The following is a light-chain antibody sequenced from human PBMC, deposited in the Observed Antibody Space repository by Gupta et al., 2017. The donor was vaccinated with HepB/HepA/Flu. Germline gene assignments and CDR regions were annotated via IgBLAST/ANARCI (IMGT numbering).Light chain of an antibody. Sequence: LLTPSPATLSLSPGERATLSCRASQSVSSYLAWYQQKPGQAPRLLIHDASNRATGIPARLSGSGSGTDCTLTISSLETEDFAVDYCQKRSKWPPRTFGGGTKVEIK. V-gene: IGKV3-11*01. CDR2: DAS. CDR3: QKRSKWPPRT. J-gene: IGKJ4*02. CDR1: QSVSSY.